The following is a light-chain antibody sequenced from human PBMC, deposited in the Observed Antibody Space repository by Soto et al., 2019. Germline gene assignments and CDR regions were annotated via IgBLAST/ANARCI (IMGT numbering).Light chain of an antibody. Sequence: EIVLTQSPAPLSLSPGERATLSCRASQSVSKYLVWYQQKPGQAPGLLIYDASTRANGIPARFSGSGSGTDFTLTISSLEPDDIAVYYCQQRSDWPITFGQGTRLEIK. CDR2: DAS. J-gene: IGKJ5*01. CDR3: QQRSDWPIT. CDR1: QSVSKY. V-gene: IGKV3-11*01.